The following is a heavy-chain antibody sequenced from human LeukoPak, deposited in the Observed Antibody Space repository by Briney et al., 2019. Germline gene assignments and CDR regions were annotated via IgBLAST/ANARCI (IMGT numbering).Heavy chain of an antibody. CDR2: IRSKAYGGTT. CDR3: TTDLSYYDFWSGYHY. CDR1: GFTFSSYA. V-gene: IGHV3-49*04. Sequence: PGGSLRLSCAASGFTFSSYAMNWVRQAPGKGLEWVGFIRSKAYGGTTEYAASVKGRFTISRDDSKSIAYLQMNSLKTEDTAVYYCTTDLSYYDFWSGYHYWGQGTLVTVSS. D-gene: IGHD3-3*01. J-gene: IGHJ4*02.